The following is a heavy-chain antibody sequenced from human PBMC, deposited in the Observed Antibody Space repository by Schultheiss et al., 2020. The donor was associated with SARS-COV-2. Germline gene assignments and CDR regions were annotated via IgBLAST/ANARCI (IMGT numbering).Heavy chain of an antibody. CDR1: GGSISSYY. CDR2: IYYSGST. Sequence: ETLSLTCTVSGGSISSYYWSWIRQHPGKGLEWIGYIYYSGSTYYNPSLKSRVTISIDTSKKQLSLKLSSVTAADTAVYYCARDGRGGFGDYWGQGTLVTVSS. V-gene: IGHV4-59*12. D-gene: IGHD3-10*01. J-gene: IGHJ4*02. CDR3: ARDGRGGFGDY.